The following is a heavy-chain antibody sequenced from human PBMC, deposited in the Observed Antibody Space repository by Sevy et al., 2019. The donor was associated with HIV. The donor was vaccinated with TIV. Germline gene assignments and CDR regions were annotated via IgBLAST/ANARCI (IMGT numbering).Heavy chain of an antibody. CDR3: ARDGVYYGMDV. V-gene: IGHV3-30*02. CDR1: GFNFAIYG. CDR2: TRHDETAK. D-gene: IGHD3-10*01. J-gene: IGHJ6*02. Sequence: GGSLRLSCAVSGFNFAIYGFHWVRQAPGKGREWVANTRHDETAKYYVDSVKGRFTVSRDNSKNTGFLQMNSLTPDDTGTYYCARDGVYYGMDVWGLGTTVTVSS.